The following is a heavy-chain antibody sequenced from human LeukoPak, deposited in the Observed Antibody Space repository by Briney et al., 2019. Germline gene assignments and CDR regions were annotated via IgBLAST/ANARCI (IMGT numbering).Heavy chain of an antibody. V-gene: IGHV4-34*01. D-gene: IGHD3-10*01. CDR2: INHSGST. Sequence: SETLSLTCAVYGGSFSGYYWSWIRQPPGKGLEWIGEINHSGSTNYNPSLKSRVTISVDTSKNQFSLKLSSVTAADTAVYYCARSHYGAGNYYSYYFDSWGQGTLVTVSS. CDR1: GGSFSGYY. CDR3: ARSHYGAGNYYSYYFDS. J-gene: IGHJ4*02.